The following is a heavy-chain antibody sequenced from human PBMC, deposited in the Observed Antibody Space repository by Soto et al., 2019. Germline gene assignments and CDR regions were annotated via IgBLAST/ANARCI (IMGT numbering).Heavy chain of an antibody. D-gene: IGHD6-19*01. V-gene: IGHV1-46*01. J-gene: IGHJ4*02. CDR1: GYTFTSYY. CDR3: ARAPETGYSSGWYFDY. Sequence: ASVKVSCKASGYTFTSYYMHWVRQAPGQGLEWMGIINPSGGSTSYAQKFQGRVTMTRDTSTSTVYMELSSLRSEDTAVYYCARAPETGYSSGWYFDYWGQGTLVTVSS. CDR2: INPSGGST.